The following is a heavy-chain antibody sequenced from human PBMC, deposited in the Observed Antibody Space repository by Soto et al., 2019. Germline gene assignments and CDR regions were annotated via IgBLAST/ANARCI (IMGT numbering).Heavy chain of an antibody. J-gene: IGHJ4*02. V-gene: IGHV1-69*12. CDR2: IVPIVDTS. Sequence: QVQLVQSGAEVRQPASSVKVSCKTSGGTFSSYAISWVRQAPGQGLEWMGGIVPIVDTSTYAQKFQGRVTISAXXSTSTVYMELSSLRSDDTAVYYCVSVVAIPGYPDNWGQGTLVTVSS. CDR3: VSVVAIPGYPDN. D-gene: IGHD5-12*01. CDR1: GGTFSSYA.